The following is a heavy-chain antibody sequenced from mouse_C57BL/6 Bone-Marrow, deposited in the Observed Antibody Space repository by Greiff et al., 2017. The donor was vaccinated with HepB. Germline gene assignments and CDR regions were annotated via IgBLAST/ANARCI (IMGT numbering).Heavy chain of an antibody. D-gene: IGHD1-1*01. CDR2: FYPGSGSI. J-gene: IGHJ2*01. Sequence: VHLVESGAELVKPGASVKLSCKASGYTFTEYTIHWVKQRSGQGLEWIGCFYPGSGSIKYNEKFKDKATLTADKSSSTVYMELSRLTSEDSAVYCCARHEKTTVVNYFDYWGQGTTLTVSS. CDR3: ARHEKTTVVNYFDY. V-gene: IGHV1-62-2*01. CDR1: GYTFTEYT.